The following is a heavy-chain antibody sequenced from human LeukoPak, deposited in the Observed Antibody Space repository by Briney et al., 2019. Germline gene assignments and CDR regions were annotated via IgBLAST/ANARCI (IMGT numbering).Heavy chain of an antibody. CDR2: IYYSGST. Sequence: PSETLSLTCVVSGGSISSTSYYWGWIRQPPGKGLEWIGSIYYSGSTYYSPSLKSRVTISVDTSKNQFSLKLSSVTAADTAVYYCARLLRVGYCSTTTCNWFDPWGQGTLVTASS. V-gene: IGHV4-39*07. J-gene: IGHJ5*02. CDR1: GGSISSTSYY. CDR3: ARLLRVGYCSTTTCNWFDP. D-gene: IGHD2-2*03.